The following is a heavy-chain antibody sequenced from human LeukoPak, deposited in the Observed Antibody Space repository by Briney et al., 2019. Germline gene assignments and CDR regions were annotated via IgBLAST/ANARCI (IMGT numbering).Heavy chain of an antibody. CDR1: GGTFSSYA. Sequence: EASVKVSCKASGGTFSSYAISWVRQAPGQGLEWMGWISAYNGNTNYAQKLQGRVTMTTDTSTSTAYMELRSLRSDDTAVYYCARDLSSGIDYWGQGTLVTVSS. D-gene: IGHD6-19*01. CDR3: ARDLSSGIDY. J-gene: IGHJ4*02. V-gene: IGHV1-18*01. CDR2: ISAYNGNT.